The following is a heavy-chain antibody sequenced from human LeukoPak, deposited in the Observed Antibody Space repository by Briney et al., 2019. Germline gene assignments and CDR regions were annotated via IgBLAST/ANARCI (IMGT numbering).Heavy chain of an antibody. CDR3: AREVVQGWLRSLRRADYFDY. D-gene: IGHD5-12*01. CDR1: GGSFSGYY. Sequence: SETLSLTCAVYGGSFSGYYWSWIRQPPGKGLEWIGEINHSGSTNYNPSLKSRVTISVDTSKNQFSLKLSSVTAADTAVYYCAREVVQGWLRSLRRADYFDYWGQGTLVTVSS. CDR2: INHSGST. V-gene: IGHV4-34*01. J-gene: IGHJ4*02.